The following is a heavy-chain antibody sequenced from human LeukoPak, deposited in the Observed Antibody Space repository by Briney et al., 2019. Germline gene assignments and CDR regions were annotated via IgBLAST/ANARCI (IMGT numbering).Heavy chain of an antibody. CDR3: ASSFYYDSRDY. V-gene: IGHV4-34*01. CDR1: GGSFSGYF. D-gene: IGHD3-22*01. CDR2: ITPSGST. J-gene: IGHJ4*02. Sequence: SETLSLTCVVYGGSFSGYFWSWIRQPPGKGLEWIGEITPSGSTNYNPSLKSRVSISIDTSKKKLTLRLTSVTAADSAVYYCASSFYYDSRDYWGQGTLVTVSS.